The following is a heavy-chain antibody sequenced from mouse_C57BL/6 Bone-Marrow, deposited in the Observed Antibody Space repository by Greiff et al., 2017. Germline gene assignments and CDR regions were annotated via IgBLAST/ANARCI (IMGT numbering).Heavy chain of an antibody. Sequence: EVMLVESGGGLVQPGGSLKLSCAASGFTFSDYYMYWVRQTPEKRLEWVAYISNGGGSTYYPDTVKGRFTISRDNAKNTLYLQMSRLKSEDTAMYYCARGPYGNYYAMDYWGQGTSVTVSS. D-gene: IGHD2-1*01. J-gene: IGHJ4*01. CDR1: GFTFSDYY. V-gene: IGHV5-12*01. CDR3: ARGPYGNYYAMDY. CDR2: ISNGGGST.